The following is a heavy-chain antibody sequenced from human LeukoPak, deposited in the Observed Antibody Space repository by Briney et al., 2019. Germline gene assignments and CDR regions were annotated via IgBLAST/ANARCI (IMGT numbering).Heavy chain of an antibody. J-gene: IGHJ1*01. Sequence: ASVKVSCKASGYTFTSYGISWVRQAPGQGLEWMGWIGAYNGSTNYAQKLQGRVTMTTDTSTSTAYMELSSLRSEDTAVYYCAREEVWSLNYGLQHWGQGTLVTVSS. CDR3: AREEVWSLNYGLQH. CDR1: GYTFTSYG. D-gene: IGHD4-17*01. V-gene: IGHV1-18*01. CDR2: IGAYNGST.